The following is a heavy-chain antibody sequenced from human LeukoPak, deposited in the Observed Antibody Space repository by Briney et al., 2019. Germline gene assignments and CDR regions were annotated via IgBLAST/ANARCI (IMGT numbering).Heavy chain of an antibody. CDR2: ISGSGGST. Sequence: GGSLRLSCAASGLAFSKCGIHWVRQAPGKGLEWVSAISGSGGSTYYADSVKGRFTISRDNSKNTLYLQMNSLRAEDTAVYYCAKDLRSSSWYSSNWFDPWGQGTLVTVSS. D-gene: IGHD6-13*01. V-gene: IGHV3-23*01. CDR3: AKDLRSSSWYSSNWFDP. CDR1: GLAFSKCG. J-gene: IGHJ5*02.